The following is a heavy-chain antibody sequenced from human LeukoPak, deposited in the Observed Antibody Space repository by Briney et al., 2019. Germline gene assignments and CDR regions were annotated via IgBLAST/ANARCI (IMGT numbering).Heavy chain of an antibody. V-gene: IGHV1-69*13. Sequence: ASVKVSCKASGGTFSSYAISWVRQAPGQGLEWMGGIIPIFGTANYAQKFQGRVTITADESTSTAYMELSSLRAEDTAVYYCARDLGSSSWGDAWGQGTLVTVSS. J-gene: IGHJ5*02. CDR2: IIPIFGTA. D-gene: IGHD6-13*01. CDR3: ARDLGSSSWGDA. CDR1: GGTFSSYA.